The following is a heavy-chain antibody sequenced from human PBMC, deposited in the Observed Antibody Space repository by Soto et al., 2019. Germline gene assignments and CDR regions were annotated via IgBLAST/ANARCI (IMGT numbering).Heavy chain of an antibody. J-gene: IGHJ6*02. CDR3: AKEGGGYLELRWYYYYGMDV. Sequence: GGSLRLSCAASGFTFSSYGMHWVRQAPGKGLEWVAVISYDGSNKYYADSVKGRFTISRDNSKNTLYLQMNSLRAEDTAVYYCAKEGGGYLELRWYYYYGMDVWGQGTTVTVSS. V-gene: IGHV3-30*18. CDR2: ISYDGSNK. D-gene: IGHD1-7*01. CDR1: GFTFSSYG.